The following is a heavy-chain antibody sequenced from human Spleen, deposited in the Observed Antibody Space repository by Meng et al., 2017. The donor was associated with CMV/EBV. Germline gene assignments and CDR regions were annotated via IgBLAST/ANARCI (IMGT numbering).Heavy chain of an antibody. J-gene: IGHJ6*02. CDR1: GYTFTSYY. CDR2: INPSGGST. CDR3: ARAEQLGAYYYYGMDV. V-gene: IGHV1-46*01. D-gene: IGHD6-6*01. Sequence: ASVKVSCKASGYTFTSYYMHWVRQAPGQGPEWMGIINPSGGSTSYAQKFQGRVTMTRDTSTSTVYMELSSLRSEDTAVYYCARAEQLGAYYYYGMDVWGQGTTVTVSS.